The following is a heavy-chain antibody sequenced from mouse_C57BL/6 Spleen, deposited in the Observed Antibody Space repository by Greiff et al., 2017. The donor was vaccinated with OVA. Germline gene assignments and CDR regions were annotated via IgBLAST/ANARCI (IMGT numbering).Heavy chain of an antibody. V-gene: IGHV1-50*01. Sequence: QVQLQQPGAELVKPGASVKLSCKASGYTFTSYWMQWVKQRPGQGLEWIGEIDPSDSYTNYNQKFKGKATLTVDTSSSTAYMQLSSLTSEDSAVYYCARWGALYAMDYWGQGTSVTVSS. CDR1: GYTFTSYW. CDR2: IDPSDSYT. CDR3: ARWGALYAMDY. J-gene: IGHJ4*01.